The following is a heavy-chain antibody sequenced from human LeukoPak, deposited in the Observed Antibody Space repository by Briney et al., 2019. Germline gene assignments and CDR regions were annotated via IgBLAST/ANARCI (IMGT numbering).Heavy chain of an antibody. Sequence: SGTLSLTCAVSGGSFSGYYWSWIRQPPGKGLEWIGEINHSVSTKYNPSPKSRVTISVDTSKNNISLKLGSVTAAATAVYYCARARRITMVRGVPSGYYYYGMDVWGQGTTVTVSS. D-gene: IGHD3-10*01. CDR2: INHSVST. CDR1: GGSFSGYY. V-gene: IGHV4-34*01. J-gene: IGHJ6*02. CDR3: ARARRITMVRGVPSGYYYYGMDV.